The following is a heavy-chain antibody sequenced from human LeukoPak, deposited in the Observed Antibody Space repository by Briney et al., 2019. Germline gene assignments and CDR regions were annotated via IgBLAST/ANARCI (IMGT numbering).Heavy chain of an antibody. Sequence: SETLSLTCTVSGYSISSGYYWGWIRQPPGTGLEWIGSIYHSGSTYYNPSLKSRVTISLDTSKSHFSLKLSSVTAADTAVYYCARPGDSYAFDIWGQGTMVTVSS. CDR1: GYSISSGYY. J-gene: IGHJ3*02. CDR3: ARPGDSYAFDI. D-gene: IGHD2-21*01. V-gene: IGHV4-38-2*02. CDR2: IYHSGST.